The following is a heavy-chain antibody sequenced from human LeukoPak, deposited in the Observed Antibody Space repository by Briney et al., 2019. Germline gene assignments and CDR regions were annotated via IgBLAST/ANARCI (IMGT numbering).Heavy chain of an antibody. Sequence: SETLSLTCAVSGGSFSGYYWSWLRQPPGKGLEGIGEINHSGSTNDNPSLKSRVTISVDTSKTQFSLKLSSVTAADTAVYYCARGSAAAGHMDVWGKGTTVTVSS. CDR3: ARGSAAAGHMDV. D-gene: IGHD6-13*01. V-gene: IGHV4-34*01. CDR1: GGSFSGYY. CDR2: INHSGST. J-gene: IGHJ6*03.